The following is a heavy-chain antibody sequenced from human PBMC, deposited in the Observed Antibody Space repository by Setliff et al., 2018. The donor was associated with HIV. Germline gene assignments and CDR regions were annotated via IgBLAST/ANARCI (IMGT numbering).Heavy chain of an antibody. D-gene: IGHD2-8*02. Sequence: NPSETLSLTCSVSGDSISHYYWSWIRQPPGKGLEWIGDIFTSATTNFNYNPSLKSRVTMSIDTSKNQFSLKLRSVTAADTAFYYCARARVYCPGDDCHAGNFDHWGQGTLVTVS. CDR2: IFTSATTNF. CDR3: ARARVYCPGDDCHAGNFDH. J-gene: IGHJ1*01. CDR1: GDSISHYY. V-gene: IGHV4-4*08.